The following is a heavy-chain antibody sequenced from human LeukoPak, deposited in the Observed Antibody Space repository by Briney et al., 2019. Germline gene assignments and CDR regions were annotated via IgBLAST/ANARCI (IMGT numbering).Heavy chain of an antibody. D-gene: IGHD4-23*01. Sequence: GGSLRLSCAASGFTFSSYAMSWDRQAPGKGLEWVSAISGSGGSTYYADSVKGRFTTSRDNSKNTLYPQMNSLRAEDTAVYYCAKDSMVVTPGRFDPWGQGTLVTVSP. CDR1: GFTFSSYA. J-gene: IGHJ5*02. V-gene: IGHV3-23*01. CDR3: AKDSMVVTPGRFDP. CDR2: ISGSGGST.